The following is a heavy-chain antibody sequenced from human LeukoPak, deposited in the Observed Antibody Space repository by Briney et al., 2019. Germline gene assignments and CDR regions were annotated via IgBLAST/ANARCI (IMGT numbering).Heavy chain of an antibody. CDR2: ISSSSSYI. CDR1: GFTFSSYS. D-gene: IGHD2-15*01. Sequence: GGSLRLSCAASGFTFSSYSMNWVRQAPGKGLEWVSSISSSSSYIYYADSVKGRFTISRDNAKNSLYLQMNSLRAEDTAVYSCARAGAAAHRGSDYWGQGTLVTVSS. CDR3: ARAGAAAHRGSDY. V-gene: IGHV3-21*01. J-gene: IGHJ4*02.